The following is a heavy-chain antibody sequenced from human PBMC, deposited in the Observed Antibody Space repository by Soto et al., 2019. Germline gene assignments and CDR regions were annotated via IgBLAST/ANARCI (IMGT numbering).Heavy chain of an antibody. J-gene: IGHJ3*02. D-gene: IGHD2-15*01. Sequence: PGGSLRLSCAASGFTFSSYGMHWVRQAPGKGLEWVAVIWYDGSNKYYADSVKGRFTISRDNSKNTLYLQMNSLRAEDTAVYYCARRKRYCSGGSCSPENAFDIWGQGTMVTVSS. CDR3: ARRKRYCSGGSCSPENAFDI. CDR1: GFTFSSYG. V-gene: IGHV3-33*01. CDR2: IWYDGSNK.